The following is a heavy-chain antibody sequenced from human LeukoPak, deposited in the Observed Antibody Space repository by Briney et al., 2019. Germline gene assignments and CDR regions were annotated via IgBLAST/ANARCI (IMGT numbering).Heavy chain of an antibody. Sequence: ASVKVSCKASGYTFTSYDINWVRQATGQGLEWMGWMNPNSGNTGYAQKFQGRVTMTEDTSTDTAYMELSSLRSEDTAVYYCATRGFYSSGSYYYWGQGTLVTVSS. CDR2: MNPNSGNT. V-gene: IGHV1-8*02. J-gene: IGHJ4*02. CDR1: GYTFTSYD. D-gene: IGHD3-10*01. CDR3: ATRGFYSSGSYYY.